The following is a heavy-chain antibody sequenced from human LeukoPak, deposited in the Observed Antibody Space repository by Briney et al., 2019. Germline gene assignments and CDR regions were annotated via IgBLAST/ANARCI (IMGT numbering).Heavy chain of an antibody. CDR3: ARPFSSSWAPFDY. D-gene: IGHD6-13*01. Sequence: GGSLRLSCAASGFTFSSYAMHWVRQAPGKGLEWVAVISYDGSNKYYADSVKGRFTISRDNYKNTLYLQMNSLRAEDTAVYYCARPFSSSWAPFDYWGQGTLVTVSS. CDR2: ISYDGSNK. V-gene: IGHV3-30*04. CDR1: GFTFSSYA. J-gene: IGHJ4*02.